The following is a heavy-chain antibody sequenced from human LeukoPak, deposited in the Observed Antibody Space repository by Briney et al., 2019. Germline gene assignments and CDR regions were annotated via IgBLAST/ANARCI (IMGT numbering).Heavy chain of an antibody. V-gene: IGHV4-59*01. CDR3: ARAPYYDILTGPRLKGNRYFDY. Sequence: SETLSLTCTVSGGSISSYYWSWIRQPPGRGLEWIGYIYYSGSTNYNPSLKSRVTISVDTSKNQFSLKLSSVTAADTAVYYCARAPYYDILTGPRLKGNRYFDYWGQGTLVTVSS. CDR2: IYYSGST. CDR1: GGSISSYY. J-gene: IGHJ4*02. D-gene: IGHD3-9*01.